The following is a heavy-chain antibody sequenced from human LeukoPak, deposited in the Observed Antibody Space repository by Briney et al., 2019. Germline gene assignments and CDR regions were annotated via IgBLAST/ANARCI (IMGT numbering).Heavy chain of an antibody. J-gene: IGHJ6*02. CDR1: GGSISSYY. V-gene: IGHV4-59*01. D-gene: IGHD6-19*01. Sequence: SETLSLTCTVSGGSISSYYWSWIRQPPGKGLEWIGYIYYSGSTNYNPSLKSRVTISVDTSKNQFSLKLSSVTAADTAVYYCARFQYSSGWAVLDYYYGMDVWGQGTTVTVSS. CDR2: IYYSGST. CDR3: ARFQYSSGWAVLDYYYGMDV.